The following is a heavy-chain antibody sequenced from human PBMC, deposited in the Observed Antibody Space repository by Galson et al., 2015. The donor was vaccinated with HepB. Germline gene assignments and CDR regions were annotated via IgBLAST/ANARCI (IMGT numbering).Heavy chain of an antibody. CDR2: IWYDGSNH. Sequence: SLRLSCAASGFTFSRHGMHWVRQAPDKGLEWLAVIWYDGSNHYYADSVKGRFTISRDNTKNTLFLQLNGVRVEDTAIYYCAREDPHVAVAVLDQWGQGTLVAVSS. D-gene: IGHD3-10*02. CDR1: GFTFSRHG. J-gene: IGHJ4*02. CDR3: AREDPHVAVAVLDQ. V-gene: IGHV3-33*01.